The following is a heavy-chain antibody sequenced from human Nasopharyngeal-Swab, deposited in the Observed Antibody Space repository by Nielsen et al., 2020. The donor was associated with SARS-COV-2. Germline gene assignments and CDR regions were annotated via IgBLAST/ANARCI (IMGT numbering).Heavy chain of an antibody. CDR3: ARGRCSSTSCRGCSGGSCYYGMDV. V-gene: IGHV4-4*02. CDR2: IYHSGST. J-gene: IGHJ6*02. Sequence: SETLSLTCAVSGGSISSSNWWSWVRQPPGKGLEWIGEIYHSGSTNYNPSLKSRVTISVDTSKNQFSLKLSSVTAADTAVYYCARGRCSSTSCRGCSGGSCYYGMDVWGQGTTVTVSS. D-gene: IGHD2-2*01. CDR1: GGSISSSNW.